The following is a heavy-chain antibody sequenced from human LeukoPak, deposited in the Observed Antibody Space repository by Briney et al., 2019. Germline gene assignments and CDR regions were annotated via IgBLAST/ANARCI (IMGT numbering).Heavy chain of an antibody. Sequence: SVKVSCKASGGTFSSYAISWVRQAPGQGLEWMGGIIPIFGTANYAQKFQGRVTITTDESTSTAYMELSSLRSEDTAVYYCAMSLNWVDAFDIWGQGTMVTVSS. J-gene: IGHJ3*02. CDR2: IIPIFGTA. CDR1: GGTFSSYA. D-gene: IGHD7-27*01. CDR3: AMSLNWVDAFDI. V-gene: IGHV1-69*05.